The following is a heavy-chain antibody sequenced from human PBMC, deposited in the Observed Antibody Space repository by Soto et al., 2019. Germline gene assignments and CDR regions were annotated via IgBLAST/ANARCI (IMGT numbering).Heavy chain of an antibody. J-gene: IGHJ4*02. CDR2: ISAYNGNT. D-gene: IGHD6-19*01. V-gene: IGHV1-18*04. Sequence: QVQLVQSGAEVKKPGASVKVSCKASGYTFTSYGISWVRQAPGQGLEWMGWISAYNGNTNYAQKLQGRVTMTTDTPTSTAYMELRSLRSDDTAGYYCARDEGAYSSGWYGGDYWGQGTLVTVSS. CDR3: ARDEGAYSSGWYGGDY. CDR1: GYTFTSYG.